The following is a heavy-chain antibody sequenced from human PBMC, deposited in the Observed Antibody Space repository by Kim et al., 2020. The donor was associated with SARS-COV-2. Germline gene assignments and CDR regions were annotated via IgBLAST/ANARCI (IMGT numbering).Heavy chain of an antibody. V-gene: IGHV3-9*01. D-gene: IGHD3-10*01. Sequence: SLRLSCAASGFTFGDYAMHWVRQAPGKGLEWVSGISWNSGSIGYADSVKGRFTISRDNAKNSLYLQMNSLRAEDTALYYCAKDIGYYGSGSPRLGYWGQGTLVTVSS. CDR2: ISWNSGSI. CDR3: AKDIGYYGSGSPRLGY. CDR1: GFTFGDYA. J-gene: IGHJ4*02.